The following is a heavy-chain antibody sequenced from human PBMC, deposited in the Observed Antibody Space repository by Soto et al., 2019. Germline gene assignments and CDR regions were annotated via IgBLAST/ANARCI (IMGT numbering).Heavy chain of an antibody. CDR2: ISSSSSYI. D-gene: IGHD6-13*01. CDR1: GFTFSSYS. CDR3: ARVLAAAGTGY. J-gene: IGHJ4*02. V-gene: IGHV3-21*01. Sequence: EVQLVESGGGLVKPGGSLRLSCAASGFTFSSYSMNWVRQAPGNGLEWVSSISSSSSYIYYADSVKGRFTISRDNAKNSLYLQMNSLRAEDTAVYYCARVLAAAGTGYWGQGTLVTVSS.